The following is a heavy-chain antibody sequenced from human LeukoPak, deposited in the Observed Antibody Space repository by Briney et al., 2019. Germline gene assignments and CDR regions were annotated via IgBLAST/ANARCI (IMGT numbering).Heavy chain of an antibody. J-gene: IGHJ4*02. CDR3: ATPHYYDSSGYRDY. V-gene: IGHV1-18*01. CDR2: ISAYNGNT. D-gene: IGHD3-22*01. CDR1: GYTFSSYD. Sequence: GSAKVSCKASGYTFSSYDISRGRQAPGQRLEWMGWISAYNGNTNYAQKLPGRVTMTTDTSTSTTYMELRRLRSDDTAVYYCATPHYYDSSGYRDYWGQGTLVTVSS.